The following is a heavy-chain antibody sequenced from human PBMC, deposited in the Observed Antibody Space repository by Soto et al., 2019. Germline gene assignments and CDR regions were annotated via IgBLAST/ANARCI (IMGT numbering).Heavy chain of an antibody. CDR2: INAGTGNT. V-gene: IGHV1-3*01. J-gene: IGHJ4*02. D-gene: IGHD3-10*01. CDR1: GYTFTSYT. Sequence: GASVKVSCKASGYTFTSYTIHWVRQVPGQSLEWMGWINAGTGNTKYSQKFQGRVTITRDTSASTAYMELTSLRSEDTAVYYCAREHSGSRSYPAPFDYWGQGTLVTVSS. CDR3: AREHSGSRSYPAPFDY.